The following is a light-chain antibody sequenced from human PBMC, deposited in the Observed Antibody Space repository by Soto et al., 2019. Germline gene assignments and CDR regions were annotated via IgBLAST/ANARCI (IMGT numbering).Light chain of an antibody. Sequence: ELVLTQSPGTLSLSPGERATLSCRASQSVSNNYLAWYQQKPGQAPRLLIYGASSRAAGIPDRFSASGSGTDVTLTISRLEPEDFAVYYCQQYSMSPLTFGQGTKVDIK. V-gene: IGKV3-20*01. CDR2: GAS. J-gene: IGKJ1*01. CDR1: QSVSNNY. CDR3: QQYSMSPLT.